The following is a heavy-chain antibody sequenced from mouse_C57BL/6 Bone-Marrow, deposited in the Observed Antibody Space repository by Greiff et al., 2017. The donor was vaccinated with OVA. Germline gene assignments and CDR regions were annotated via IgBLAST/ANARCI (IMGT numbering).Heavy chain of an antibody. CDR2: IDPSDSYT. V-gene: IGHV1-50*01. CDR3: ARFPSY. Sequence: QVQLQQPGAELVKPGASVKLSCKASGYTFTSYWMQWVKQRTGQGLEWIGEIDPSDSYTNYNQKFKGKATLTVDTSSSTAYMQLSSLTSENSAVYYCARFPSYWGQGTTLTVSS. CDR1: GYTFTSYW. J-gene: IGHJ2*01.